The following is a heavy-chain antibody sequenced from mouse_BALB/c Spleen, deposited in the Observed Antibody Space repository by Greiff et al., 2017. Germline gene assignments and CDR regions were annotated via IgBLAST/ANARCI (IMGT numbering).Heavy chain of an antibody. D-gene: IGHD4-1*01. CDR3: ARQRGLGVDY. V-gene: IGHV5-6*01. CDR1: GFTFSSYG. CDR2: ISSGGSYT. Sequence: EVKLMESGGDLVKPGGSLKLSCAASGFTFSSYGMSWVRQTPDKRLEWVATISSGGSYTYYPDSVKGRFTISRDNAKNTLYLQMSSLKSEDTAMYYCARQRGLGVDYWGQGTSVTVSS. J-gene: IGHJ4*01.